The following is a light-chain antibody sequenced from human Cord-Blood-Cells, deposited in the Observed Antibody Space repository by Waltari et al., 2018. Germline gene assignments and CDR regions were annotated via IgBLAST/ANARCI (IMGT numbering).Light chain of an antibody. CDR1: QSISSY. J-gene: IGKJ4*01. CDR2: AAS. Sequence: DIQMTQSPSSLSASVGDRVTITCRASQSISSYLNWYQQKPGKAPKLLIYAASSLQSGVPERFSGSGSGTDFTLTISSLQPEDVATYYCQQSYSTPLTFGGGTKVEIK. CDR3: QQSYSTPLT. V-gene: IGKV1-39*01.